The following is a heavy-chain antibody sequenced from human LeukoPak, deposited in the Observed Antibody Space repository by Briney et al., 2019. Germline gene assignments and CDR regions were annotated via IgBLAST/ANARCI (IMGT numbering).Heavy chain of an antibody. Sequence: GGSLRLSCAASGFTFSSYGMHWVRQAPGKGLEWVTVISYDGSSKYYADSVKGRFTISRDNSKNTLYLQMNSLRPEDTAVYYCARGDKQLLFNRNKGGFDPWGQGALVTVSS. D-gene: IGHD1-14*01. J-gene: IGHJ5*02. CDR2: ISYDGSSK. V-gene: IGHV3-30*03. CDR3: ARGDKQLLFNRNKGGFDP. CDR1: GFTFSSYG.